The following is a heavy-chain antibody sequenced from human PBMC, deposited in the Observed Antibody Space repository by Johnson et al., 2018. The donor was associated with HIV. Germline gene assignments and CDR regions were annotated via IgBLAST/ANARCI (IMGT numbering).Heavy chain of an antibody. J-gene: IGHJ3*02. CDR3: AKDYKNYYDSSGYETGTFDI. CDR2: ISYDGSNK. CDR1: GFTFSSYA. V-gene: IGHV3-30*04. D-gene: IGHD3-22*01. Sequence: QVQLVESGGGVVQPGRSLRLSCAASGFTFSSYAMHWVRQAPGKGLEWVAVISYDGSNKDYADSVKGRFTISRDNSKNTLYLQMNSLRAEDTAVYYCAKDYKNYYDSSGYETGTFDIWGQGTMVTVSS.